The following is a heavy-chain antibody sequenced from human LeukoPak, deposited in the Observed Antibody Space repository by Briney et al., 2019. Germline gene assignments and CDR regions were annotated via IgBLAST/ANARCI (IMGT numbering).Heavy chain of an antibody. D-gene: IGHD4-17*01. V-gene: IGHV5-51*01. J-gene: IGHJ6*02. CDR2: IYPGDSDT. CDR1: GSRFTSYW. Sequence: GGSLQISCQGSGSRFTSYWIGWVRPMPGKGLEWMGIIYPGDSDTRYSPSFQGQVTISADKSISTAYLQWSSLKASDTAMYYCARHAYGDYASYYYYGMDVWGQGTTVTVSS. CDR3: ARHAYGDYASYYYYGMDV.